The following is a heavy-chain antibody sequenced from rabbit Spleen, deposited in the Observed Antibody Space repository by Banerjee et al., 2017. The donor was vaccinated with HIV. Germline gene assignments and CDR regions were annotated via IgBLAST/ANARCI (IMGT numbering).Heavy chain of an antibody. Sequence: QEQLEESGGGLVKPEGSLTLTCIASGVPFSGDSYMCWVRQAPGKGLEWIACIDTGSSGFTYFASWAKGRFTISKTSSTTVTLQMTSLTAADTATYFCARDTSSSFSSYGMDLWGPGTLVTVS. CDR3: ARDTSSSFSSYGMDL. J-gene: IGHJ6*01. D-gene: IGHD1-1*01. V-gene: IGHV1S45*01. CDR2: IDTGSSGFT. CDR1: GVPFSGDSY.